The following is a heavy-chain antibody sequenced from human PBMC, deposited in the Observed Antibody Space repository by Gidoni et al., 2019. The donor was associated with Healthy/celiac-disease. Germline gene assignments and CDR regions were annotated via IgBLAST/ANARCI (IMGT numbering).Heavy chain of an antibody. V-gene: IGHV1-69*02. CDR3: ASRLLFWSGYSTDY. CDR2: IIPILGIA. D-gene: IGHD3-3*01. Sequence: QVQLVQSGAEVKKPGSSVKVSCKASGGTFSSYTISWVRQAPGQGLEWMGRIIPILGIANYAQKFQGRVTITADKSTSTAYMELSSLRSEDTAVYYCASRLLFWSGYSTDYWGQGTLVTVSS. J-gene: IGHJ4*02. CDR1: GGTFSSYT.